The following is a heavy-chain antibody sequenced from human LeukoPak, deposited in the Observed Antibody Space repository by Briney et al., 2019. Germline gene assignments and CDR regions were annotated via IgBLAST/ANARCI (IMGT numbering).Heavy chain of an antibody. CDR1: GDSISTTNYY. J-gene: IGHJ5*02. Sequence: SETLSLTCAVSGDSISTTNYYWGWIRQPPGKGLEWIGIIYYSGITHYNPSLKSRVSISVDTFKNQFSLKLSSVTAADTAVYYCARKYPDHWFDPWGQGTLVTVSS. D-gene: IGHD6-6*01. CDR2: IYYSGIT. V-gene: IGHV4-39*07. CDR3: ARKYPDHWFDP.